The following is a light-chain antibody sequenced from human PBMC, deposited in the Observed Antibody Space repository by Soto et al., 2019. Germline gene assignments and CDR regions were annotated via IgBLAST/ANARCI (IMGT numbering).Light chain of an antibody. CDR2: EVN. CDR3: SSYGGSNNLL. Sequence: QSVLTQPPSASRSPGQSVTISCTGTSNDVGAYNFISWYQQHPGKAPKLMIYEVNKRPSGVPDRFSGSKSGNTASLTVSGLQAEDEADYYCSSYGGSNNLLFGGGTKLTVL. CDR1: SNDVGAYNF. J-gene: IGLJ2*01. V-gene: IGLV2-8*02.